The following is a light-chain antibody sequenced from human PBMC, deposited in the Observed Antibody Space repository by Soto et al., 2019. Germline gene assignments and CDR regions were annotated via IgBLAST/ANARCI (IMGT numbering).Light chain of an antibody. V-gene: IGKV1-39*01. CDR1: QGISSY. CDR2: AAS. Sequence: DIQMTQSPSSLSASVGDRVTITCRASQGISSYLNWYQQKPGKAPKLLIYAASSLQSGVPSRFSGSGSGTDFPLTISSLQPEDFATYYCQQSYSTPYTFGKGTKVDIK. CDR3: QQSYSTPYT. J-gene: IGKJ2*01.